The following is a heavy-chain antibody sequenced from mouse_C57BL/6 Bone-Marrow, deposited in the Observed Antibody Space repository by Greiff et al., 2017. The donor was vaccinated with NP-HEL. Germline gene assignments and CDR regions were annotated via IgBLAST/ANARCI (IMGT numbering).Heavy chain of an antibody. D-gene: IGHD1-1*01. V-gene: IGHV5-6*02. CDR1: GFTFSSYG. Sequence: EVMLVESGGDLVKPGGSLKLSCAASGFTFSSYGMSWVRQTPDKRLEWVATISSGGSYTYYPDSVKGRFTISRDNAKKPLYLQMSSLKSEDTAMYYCARRGYGSSYGFAYWGQGTLVTVSA. CDR2: ISSGGSYT. J-gene: IGHJ3*01. CDR3: ARRGYGSSYGFAY.